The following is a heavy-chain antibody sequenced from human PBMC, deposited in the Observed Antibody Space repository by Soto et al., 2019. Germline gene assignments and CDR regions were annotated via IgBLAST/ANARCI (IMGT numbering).Heavy chain of an antibody. J-gene: IGHJ4*02. Sequence: GGSLRLSCAASGFTFSSYGMHWVRQSPGKGLEWVAVISYDGSNKYYADSVKGRFTISRDNSKNTLYLQMNSLRAEDTAVYYCAKVLGYSYGVDYWGQGTLVTVSS. CDR3: AKVLGYSYGVDY. CDR2: ISYDGSNK. V-gene: IGHV3-30*18. D-gene: IGHD5-18*01. CDR1: GFTFSSYG.